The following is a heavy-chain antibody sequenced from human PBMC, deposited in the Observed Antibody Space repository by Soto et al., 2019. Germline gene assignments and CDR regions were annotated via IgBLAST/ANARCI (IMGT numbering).Heavy chain of an antibody. CDR3: AKDLPRIAAAGTFDY. CDR1: GFTCSSYG. J-gene: IGHJ4*02. Sequence: GGSLRLSCAASGFTCSSYGMHWFRQAPGKGLEWVAVISYDGSNKYYADSVKGRFTISRDNSKNTLYLQMNSLRAEDTAVYYCAKDLPRIAAAGTFDYWGQGTLVTVSS. CDR2: ISYDGSNK. D-gene: IGHD6-13*01. V-gene: IGHV3-30*18.